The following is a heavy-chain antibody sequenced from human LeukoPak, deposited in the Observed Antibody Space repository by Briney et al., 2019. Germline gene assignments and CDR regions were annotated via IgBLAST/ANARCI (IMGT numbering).Heavy chain of an antibody. CDR1: GGSISSYY. J-gene: IGHJ4*02. CDR3: ARGKYQLLFL. Sequence: SETLFLTCTVSGGSISSYYWSWIRQPPGKGLEWIGYIYYSGSTNYNPSLKSRVTISVDTSKNQFSLKLSSVTAADTAVYYCARGKYQLLFLWGQGTLVTVSS. CDR2: IYYSGST. D-gene: IGHD2-2*01. V-gene: IGHV4-59*01.